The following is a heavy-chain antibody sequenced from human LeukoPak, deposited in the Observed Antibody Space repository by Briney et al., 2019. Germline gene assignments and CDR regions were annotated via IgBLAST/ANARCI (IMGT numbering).Heavy chain of an antibody. J-gene: IGHJ4*02. V-gene: IGHV3-23*01. CDR1: GFIFGSYP. Sequence: GGSLRLSCVVSGFIFGSYPMSWVRQAPGKGLEWVSVISETGDVTHYADSMKGRFTISRDNIKNTLNLQMNSLRAEDTAIYYCARDSSHYLGSSGYWGQGTLVTVSS. CDR2: ISETGDVT. D-gene: IGHD6-6*01. CDR3: ARDSSHYLGSSGY.